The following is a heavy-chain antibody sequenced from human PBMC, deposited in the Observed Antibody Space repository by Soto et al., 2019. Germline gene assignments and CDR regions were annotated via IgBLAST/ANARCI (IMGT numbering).Heavy chain of an antibody. CDR1: GFTFSSYA. J-gene: IGHJ4*02. CDR3: ARVLGSGYLN. Sequence: QVQLVESGGGVVQPGRSLRLSCAASGFTFSSYAMHWVRQAPGKGLEWVAVISYDGSNKYYADSVKGRFTISRDNSKNTLYLQMNSLRAEDTAVYYCARVLGSGYLNWGQGTLVTVSS. CDR2: ISYDGSNK. D-gene: IGHD3-22*01. V-gene: IGHV3-30-3*01.